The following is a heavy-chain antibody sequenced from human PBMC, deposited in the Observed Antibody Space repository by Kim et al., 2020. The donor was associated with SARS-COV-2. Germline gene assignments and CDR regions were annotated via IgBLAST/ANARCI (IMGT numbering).Heavy chain of an antibody. CDR3: ARGKQWLGRGFDY. J-gene: IGHJ4*02. V-gene: IGHV4-34*01. CDR2: INHSGST. CDR1: GGSFSGYY. Sequence: SETLSLTCAVYGGSFSGYYWSWIRQPPGKGLEWIGEINHSGSTNYNPSLKSRVTISVDTSKNQFSLKLSSVNAADTAVYYCARGKQWLGRGFDYWGQGTLVTVSS. D-gene: IGHD6-19*01.